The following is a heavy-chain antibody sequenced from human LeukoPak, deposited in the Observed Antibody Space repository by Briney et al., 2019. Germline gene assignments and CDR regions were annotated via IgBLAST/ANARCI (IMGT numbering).Heavy chain of an antibody. Sequence: TGGSLRLSCAASGFTFSSYGMHWVRQAPGKGLEWVAMIWYDGSNTYYADSVKGRSTISRDNSKNTLFLQMDSLRAEDTAVYYCARDRSTTHFDYWGQGTLVTVSS. D-gene: IGHD5/OR15-5a*01. CDR3: ARDRSTTHFDY. CDR1: GFTFSSYG. CDR2: IWYDGSNT. J-gene: IGHJ4*02. V-gene: IGHV3-33*01.